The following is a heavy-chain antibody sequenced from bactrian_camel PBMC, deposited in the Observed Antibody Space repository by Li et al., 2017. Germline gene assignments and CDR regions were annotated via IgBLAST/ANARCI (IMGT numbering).Heavy chain of an antibody. J-gene: IGHJ6*01. CDR2: IDARGNI. D-gene: IGHD3*01. Sequence: HVQLVESGGGTVQTGGSLRLSCTGSFYSSNCVAWFRQSPGNEREGVAAIDARGNIKYADSVKGRFTISQDTAKHTLYLQMDNLKPEGTAMYFCGFNPYDCYQGSLLVGADFESWGQGTQVTVS. CDR3: GFNPYDCYQGSLLVGADFES. V-gene: IGHV3S53*01. CDR1: GSFYSSNC.